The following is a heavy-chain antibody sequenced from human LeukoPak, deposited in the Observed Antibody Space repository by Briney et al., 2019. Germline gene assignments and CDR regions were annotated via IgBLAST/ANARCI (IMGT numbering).Heavy chain of an antibody. D-gene: IGHD3-3*01. CDR1: GGSFSGYY. V-gene: IGHV4-34*01. J-gene: IGHJ6*03. CDR2: INHSGST. Sequence: SETLSLTCAVYGGSFSGYYWSWIRQPPGKGLEWIGEINHSGSTYYNPSLKSRVTISVDTSKNQFSLKLSSVTAADTAVYYCARIKRSITIFGVVRRKYYYYYMDVWGKGTTVTVSS. CDR3: ARIKRSITIFGVVRRKYYYYYMDV.